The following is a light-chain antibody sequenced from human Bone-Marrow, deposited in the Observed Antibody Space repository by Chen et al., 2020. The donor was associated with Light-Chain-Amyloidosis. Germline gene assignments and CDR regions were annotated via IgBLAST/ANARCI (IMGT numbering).Light chain of an antibody. J-gene: IGLJ1*01. CDR3: GAWDSSLRDYV. Sequence: QSVLTQPPSVSAAAGQKVTISCSGYSSNIGSNYVSWYQQFPGTAPKLLIYDINKRPSGIPDRISGSKSGTSATLGITGLQTGDEADYYCGAWDSSLRDYVFGRGTKVTVL. CDR2: DIN. CDR1: SSNIGSNY. V-gene: IGLV1-51*01.